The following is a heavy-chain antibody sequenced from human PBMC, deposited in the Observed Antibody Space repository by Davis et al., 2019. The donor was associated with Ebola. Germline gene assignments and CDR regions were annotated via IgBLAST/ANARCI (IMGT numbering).Heavy chain of an antibody. V-gene: IGHV3-74*01. J-gene: IGHJ5*02. CDR2: ISSDGSST. CDR1: GFTFSSYW. D-gene: IGHD3-3*01. Sequence: GESLKISCAVSGFTFSSYWMHWVRQVPGKGLVWVSRISSDGSSTTYADSVKGRFTISRDNAKNTLYLQMNSLRAEDTAVYYCALEWWNNWFDPWGQGTLVTVSS. CDR3: ALEWWNNWFDP.